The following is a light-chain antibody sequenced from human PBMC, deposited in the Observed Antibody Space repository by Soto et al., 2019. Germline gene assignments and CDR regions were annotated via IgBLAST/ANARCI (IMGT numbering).Light chain of an antibody. Sequence: EVVLTQSPASLSLSPGDRATLSCRADQRVSDYLAWYQQKPGQPPRLLFFDASSRATGVPHRFSAGGSGTDFTLIISSLQPEDFAVYYCQQRVNWPPTFGGGTKVEI. CDR1: QRVSDY. J-gene: IGKJ4*01. CDR2: DAS. V-gene: IGKV3-11*01. CDR3: QQRVNWPPT.